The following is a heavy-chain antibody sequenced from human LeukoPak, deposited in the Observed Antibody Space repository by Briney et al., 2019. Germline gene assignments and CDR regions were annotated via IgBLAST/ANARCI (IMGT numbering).Heavy chain of an antibody. D-gene: IGHD1-26*01. CDR2: IDPSGGST. CDR3: ARGSSGSYLNYFDH. V-gene: IGHV1-46*01. CDR1: GYTFTNYY. J-gene: IGHJ4*02. Sequence: ASVRVSCKASGYTFTNYYMHWVRQAPGQGLEWMGIIDPSGGSTSYAQMFQGRVIMTRDTSTTTVYMELSSLRSEDTAVYYCARGSSGSYLNYFDHWGQGTLVTVSS.